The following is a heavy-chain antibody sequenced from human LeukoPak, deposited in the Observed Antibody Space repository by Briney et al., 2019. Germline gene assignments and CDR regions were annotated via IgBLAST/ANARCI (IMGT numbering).Heavy chain of an antibody. J-gene: IGHJ4*02. D-gene: IGHD3-22*01. Sequence: GASVKVSCKASGYTFTSYDINWVRQATGQGLEWMGWMNPNSGNTGYAQKFQGRVTMTRNTSISTAYMELSSLRSEDTAVYYCARGSYYYDSSGYSVSYNFDYWGQGTLVTVSS. CDR2: MNPNSGNT. CDR3: ARGSYYYDSSGYSVSYNFDY. CDR1: GYTFTSYD. V-gene: IGHV1-8*01.